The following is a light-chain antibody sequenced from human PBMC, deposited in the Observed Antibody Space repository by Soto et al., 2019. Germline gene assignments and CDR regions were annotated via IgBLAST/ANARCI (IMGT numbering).Light chain of an antibody. CDR2: DDN. CDR1: NIGSKS. Sequence: SYELTQPPSVSVAPGKTARITCGGNNIGSKSVHWYQQKPGQATVVVIYDDNDRPSGIAARFSGSNFGNTATLTISRVEAGDEADYYCQVWDSSSDHRNVFGSGTQLTVL. V-gene: IGLV3-21*04. CDR3: QVWDSSSDHRNV. J-gene: IGLJ6*01.